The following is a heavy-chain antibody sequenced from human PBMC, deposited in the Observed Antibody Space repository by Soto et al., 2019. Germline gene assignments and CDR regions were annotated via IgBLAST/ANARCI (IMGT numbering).Heavy chain of an antibody. Sequence: PSETLSLTCAVSGGSISIGGYSWSWIRQPPGKGLEWIGYIYHSGSTYYNPSLKSRVTISVDRSKNQFSLKLSSVTAADTAVYYCERASKGRDGYNSRLRDAFDIWGQGTMFTVSS. D-gene: IGHD5-12*01. CDR2: IYHSGST. V-gene: IGHV4-30-2*01. J-gene: IGHJ3*02. CDR1: GGSISIGGYS. CDR3: ERASKGRDGYNSRLRDAFDI.